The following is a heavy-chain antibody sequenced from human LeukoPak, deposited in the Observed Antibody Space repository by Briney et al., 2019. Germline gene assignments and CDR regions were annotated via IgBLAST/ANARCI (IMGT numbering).Heavy chain of an antibody. CDR1: GYTFTGYY. D-gene: IGHD3-10*01. CDR3: ARDKQWFGELLLDY. CDR2: INPNSGGT. J-gene: IGHJ4*02. V-gene: IGHV1-2*02. Sequence: ASVTVSFKASGYTFTGYYMHWVRQAPGQGLEWMGWINPNSGGTNYAQKFQGRVTMTRDTSISTAYMELSRLRSDDTAVYYCARDKQWFGELLLDYWGQGTLVTVSS.